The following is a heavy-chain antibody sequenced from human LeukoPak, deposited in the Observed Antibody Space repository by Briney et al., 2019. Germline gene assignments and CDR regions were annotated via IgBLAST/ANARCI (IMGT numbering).Heavy chain of an antibody. CDR2: IKPDGSEK. CDR1: GITFSGNW. J-gene: IGHJ4*02. D-gene: IGHD3/OR15-3a*01. V-gene: IGHV3-7*05. CDR3: ARDRDWSFDY. Sequence: GGSLRLSCADSGITFSGNWMSWVRQAPGKGLEWVAHIKPDGSEKYYVDSVRGRFTISRDNAENSLYLEMNSLRAEDTAVYSCARDRDWSFDYWGQGTLVTVSS.